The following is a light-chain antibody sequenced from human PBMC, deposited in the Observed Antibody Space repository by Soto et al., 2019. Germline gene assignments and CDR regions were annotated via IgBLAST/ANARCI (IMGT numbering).Light chain of an antibody. Sequence: EIVLTQSPGTLSLSPGERATLSCRASQSVSANYLAWYQQKPGQAPRFLIYGASSRATGIPDRFSGSGSGTDSTLTISRLEPEDFSVYYFQQYGSSPPTFGQGTKVEIK. CDR3: QQYGSSPPT. V-gene: IGKV3-20*01. CDR2: GAS. J-gene: IGKJ1*01. CDR1: QSVSANY.